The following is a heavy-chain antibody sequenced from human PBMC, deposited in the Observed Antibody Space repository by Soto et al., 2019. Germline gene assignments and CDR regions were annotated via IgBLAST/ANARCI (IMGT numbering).Heavy chain of an antibody. V-gene: IGHV1-3*01. CDR1: GYTFTSYG. J-gene: IGHJ5*02. D-gene: IGHD1-26*01. Sequence: GASVKVSCKASGYTFTSYGIHWVRQAPGQRLEWMGWINAANGDTKYSPKFQGRVTITRDTSASTAYMELSSLRSEDTAVYYCVRTHGSATGIEWFDVWGQRTLVPVSP. CDR2: INAANGDT. CDR3: VRTHGSATGIEWFDV.